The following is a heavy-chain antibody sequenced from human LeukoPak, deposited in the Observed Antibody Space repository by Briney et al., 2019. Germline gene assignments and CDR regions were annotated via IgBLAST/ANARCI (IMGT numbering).Heavy chain of an antibody. CDR1: GFTFSSYG. V-gene: IGHV3-30*03. Sequence: PGGSLRLSCAVSGFTFSSYGMDWVRQAPGKGLEWVAVISYDGSNKYYADSVKGRFTISRDNAKNSLYLQMNSLLAEDTAVYYCARDEAAAIYYYYMDVWGKGTTVTVSS. D-gene: IGHD6-25*01. CDR2: ISYDGSNK. CDR3: ARDEAAAIYYYYMDV. J-gene: IGHJ6*03.